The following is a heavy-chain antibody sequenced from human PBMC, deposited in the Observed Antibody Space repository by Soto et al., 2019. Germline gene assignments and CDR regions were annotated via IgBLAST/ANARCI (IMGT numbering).Heavy chain of an antibody. CDR3: AKARDLTWGIYDY. Sequence: GGSLRLSCAASGFTFDDYAMHWVRQAPGKGLEWVSGVSWNSGSIGYADSVKGRFTISGDNAKNSLYLQRNSLRADDTALYYCAKARDLTWGIYDYWGQGTLVTVSS. J-gene: IGHJ4*02. CDR2: VSWNSGSI. CDR1: GFTFDDYA. V-gene: IGHV3-9*01. D-gene: IGHD7-27*01.